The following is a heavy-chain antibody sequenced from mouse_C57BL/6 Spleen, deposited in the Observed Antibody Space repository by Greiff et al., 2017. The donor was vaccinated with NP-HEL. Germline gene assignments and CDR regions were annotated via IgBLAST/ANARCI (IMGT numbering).Heavy chain of an antibody. Sequence: EVQLVESGGGLVKPGGSLKLSCAASGFTFSSYAMSWVRQTPEKRLEWVATISDGGSYTYYPDNVKGRFTISRDNAKKNLYLQMSHLKSEDTAMYYCARDYTTVVATPYWYFDVWGTGTTVTVSS. CDR1: GFTFSSYA. D-gene: IGHD1-1*01. V-gene: IGHV5-4*01. J-gene: IGHJ1*03. CDR2: ISDGGSYT. CDR3: ARDYTTVVATPYWYFDV.